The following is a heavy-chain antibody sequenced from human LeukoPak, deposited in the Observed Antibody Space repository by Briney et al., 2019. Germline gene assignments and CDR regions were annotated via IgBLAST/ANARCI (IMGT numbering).Heavy chain of an antibody. Sequence: SETLSLTCSVSGASFSTNYWSWIRQPPGRGLEWIGYVFDSGSTNYNPSLKSRVTISVDTSKNQFSLKLSSVTAADTAVYYCASGGVVPATYYYYYYMDVWGKGTTVTVSS. D-gene: IGHD2-2*01. J-gene: IGHJ6*03. V-gene: IGHV4-59*08. CDR3: ASGGVVPATYYYYYYMDV. CDR1: GASFSTNY. CDR2: VFDSGST.